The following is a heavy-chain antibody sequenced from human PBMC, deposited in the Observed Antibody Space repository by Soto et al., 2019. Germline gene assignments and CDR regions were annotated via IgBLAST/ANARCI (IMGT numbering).Heavy chain of an antibody. J-gene: IGHJ6*02. D-gene: IGHD3-10*01. CDR1: GYTFISYG. V-gene: IGHV1-18*01. Sequence: GASVKVSCKASGYTFISYGISWVRQAPGQGLEWMGWIITYNGNTNYAQKLQGRVTMTTDTSTGTAYMELRSLRSDDTAVYYCARFRGRDYYYGMDVWGQGTMVTVSS. CDR3: ARFRGRDYYYGMDV. CDR2: IITYNGNT.